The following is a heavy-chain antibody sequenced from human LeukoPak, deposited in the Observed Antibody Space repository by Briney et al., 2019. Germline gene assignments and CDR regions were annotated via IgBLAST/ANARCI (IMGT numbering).Heavy chain of an antibody. CDR1: GYTFISYG. V-gene: IGHV1-18*01. Sequence: ASVKVSCTASGYTFISYGISWVRQPPGPGLEWMGWISPYNGNTDYAQTVQGRVTMTTDTSTSTAYMQLSSLKSDDTAVYYCARGGGVAARQGWFDPWGQGTLVTVSS. D-gene: IGHD6-6*01. J-gene: IGHJ5*02. CDR2: ISPYNGNT. CDR3: ARGGGVAARQGWFDP.